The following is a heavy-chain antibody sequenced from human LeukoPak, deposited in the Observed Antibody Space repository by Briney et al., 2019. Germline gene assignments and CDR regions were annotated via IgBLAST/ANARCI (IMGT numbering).Heavy chain of an antibody. CDR3: ASTPAGGYSYGYGY. Sequence: PGGSLRLSCAASGFTVSSNYTSWVRQAPGKGLEWVSVIYSGGSTYYADSVKGRFTISRDNSKNTLYLQMNSLRAEDTAVYYCASTPAGGYSYGYGYWGQGTLVTVSS. CDR2: IYSGGST. J-gene: IGHJ4*02. V-gene: IGHV3-53*01. D-gene: IGHD5-18*01. CDR1: GFTVSSNY.